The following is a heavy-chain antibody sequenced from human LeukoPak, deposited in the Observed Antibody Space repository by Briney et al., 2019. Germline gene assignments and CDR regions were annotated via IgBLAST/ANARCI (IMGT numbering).Heavy chain of an antibody. CDR3: ARDRSGSYTSAFDI. CDR2: ISYDGSNK. J-gene: IGHJ3*02. D-gene: IGHD1-26*01. Sequence: GVSLRLSCAASGFTFSSYAMHWVRQAPGKGLEWVAVISYDGSNKYYADSVKGRFTISRDNAKNSLYLQMNSLRAEDTAVYYCARDRSGSYTSAFDIWGQGTMVTVSS. CDR1: GFTFSSYA. V-gene: IGHV3-30*04.